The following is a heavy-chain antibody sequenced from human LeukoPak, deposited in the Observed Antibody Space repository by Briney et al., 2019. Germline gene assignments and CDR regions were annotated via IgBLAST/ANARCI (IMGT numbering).Heavy chain of an antibody. J-gene: IGHJ4*02. CDR2: IYYSGST. V-gene: IGHV4-59*12. D-gene: IGHD6-13*01. CDR1: GGSISSYY. CDR3: ASERGYSSSWYAH. Sequence: SETLSLTCTVSGGSISSYYWSWIRQPPGKGLEWIGYIYYSGSTNYNPSLKSRVTISVDKSKNQFSLKLSSVTAADTAVYYCASERGYSSSWYAHWGQGTLVTVSS.